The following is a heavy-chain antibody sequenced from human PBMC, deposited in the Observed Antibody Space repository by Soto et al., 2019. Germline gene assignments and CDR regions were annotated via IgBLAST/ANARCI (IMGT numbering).Heavy chain of an antibody. D-gene: IGHD2-2*01. CDR2: IYYRGST. J-gene: IGHJ6*02. CDR3: ARDTYCSSTSCYGYYYYGMDV. CDR1: GGSISSGGYY. V-gene: IGHV4-31*01. Sequence: QVQLQESGPGLVKPSQTLSLTCTVSGGSISSGGYYWSWIRQHPGKGLEWIGYIYYRGSTYYNPSLKSQVTISVDTSKNQFSLKLSSVTAADTAVYYCARDTYCSSTSCYGYYYYGMDVWGQGTTVTVSS.